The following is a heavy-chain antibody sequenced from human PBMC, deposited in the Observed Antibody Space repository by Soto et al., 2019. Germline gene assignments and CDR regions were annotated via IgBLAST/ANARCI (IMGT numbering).Heavy chain of an antibody. J-gene: IGHJ4*02. CDR2: ISSYSTTI. CDR3: ARHVGGDY. D-gene: IGHD3-16*01. CDR1: GFTFSSYS. Sequence: EVQLVESGGGLVQPGGSLRLSCAASGFTFSSYSMNWVRQAPGKGLEWVSYISSYSTTIYYADSVKGRFTISRDNAKNSLYLQMDSLRGEDRAVYYCARHVGGDYWGQGTLVTVSS. V-gene: IGHV3-48*01.